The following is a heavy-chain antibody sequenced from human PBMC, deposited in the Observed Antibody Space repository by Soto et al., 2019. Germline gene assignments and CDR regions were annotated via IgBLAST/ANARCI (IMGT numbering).Heavy chain of an antibody. J-gene: IGHJ4*02. CDR3: ATDPSGGYDFDY. CDR2: FDPEDGET. Sequence: ASVKVSCKVSGYTLTELSMHWVRQAPGKGLEWMGGFDPEDGETIYAQKFQGRVTMTEDTSTDTACMELSSLRSEDTAVYYCATDPSGGYDFDYWGQGTLVTVSS. D-gene: IGHD5-12*01. CDR1: GYTLTELS. V-gene: IGHV1-24*01.